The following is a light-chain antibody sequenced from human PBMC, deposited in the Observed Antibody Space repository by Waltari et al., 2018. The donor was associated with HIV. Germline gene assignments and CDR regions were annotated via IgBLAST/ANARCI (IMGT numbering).Light chain of an antibody. CDR3: QYYRASSGT. V-gene: IGKV3-20*01. CDR2: SAS. CDR1: QTVDSAY. J-gene: IGKJ1*01. Sequence: EIVLTQSPGTLSLSPGERATLSCRASQTVDSAYIAWYQQRPGQAPRLLVYSASSRAAGIPDRFSGSGSGADFTLSIRRLEPEDFAVYYCQYYRASSGTFGQGTKVEI.